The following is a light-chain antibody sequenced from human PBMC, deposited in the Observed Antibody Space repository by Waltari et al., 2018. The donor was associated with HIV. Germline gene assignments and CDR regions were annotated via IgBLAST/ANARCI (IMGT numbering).Light chain of an antibody. CDR1: QAISNY. V-gene: IGKV1-9*01. CDR2: AAS. Sequence: DIQLTQSPSFLSASVGDRVTITCRASQAISNYLAWYQQKPGKGPKLLIYAASTLQSGVPSRFSGSGSGTEFTLTISSLQPEDFATYYCQQFKTFGPGTTVDIK. J-gene: IGKJ3*01. CDR3: QQFKT.